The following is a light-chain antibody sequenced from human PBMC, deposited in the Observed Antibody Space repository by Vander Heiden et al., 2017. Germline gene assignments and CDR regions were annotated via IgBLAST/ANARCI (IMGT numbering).Light chain of an antibody. CDR3: QVWDSSSDHVV. J-gene: IGLJ2*01. Sequence: SYVLTPPPPVSVAAGQTARIPCGGTNIGSKSVHWYQQKPGQAPVLVVYEDSDRPSGIPERFSGSNSGNTATLTISRVEAGDEADYYCQVWDSSSDHVVFGGGTKLTVL. CDR2: EDS. V-gene: IGLV3-21*02. CDR1: NIGSKS.